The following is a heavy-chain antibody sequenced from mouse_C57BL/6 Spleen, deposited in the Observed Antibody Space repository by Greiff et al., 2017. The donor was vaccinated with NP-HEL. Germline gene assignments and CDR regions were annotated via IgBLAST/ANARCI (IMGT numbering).Heavy chain of an antibody. D-gene: IGHD1-1*01. CDR3: AGNYGSPDGYFDV. Sequence: VQLQQSGAELVKPGASVKFSCKASGYAFSSYWMNWVKQRPGKGLEWIGQIYPGDGDTNYNGKFKGKATLTADKSSSTAYMMLSSLTSEDSAVYFWAGNYGSPDGYFDVWGTGTTVTVSS. V-gene: IGHV1-80*01. CDR2: IYPGDGDT. J-gene: IGHJ1*03. CDR1: GYAFSSYW.